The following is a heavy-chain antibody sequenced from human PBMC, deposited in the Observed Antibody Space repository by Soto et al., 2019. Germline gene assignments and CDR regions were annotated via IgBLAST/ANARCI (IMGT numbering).Heavy chain of an antibody. J-gene: IGHJ4*02. V-gene: IGHV4-39*01. D-gene: IGHD3-9*01. CDR3: ARLEGLATISYYFDY. CDR2: IYYSGST. CDR1: GGSVSSSNYY. Sequence: QLQLQESGPGLVKPSETLSLTCTVSGGSVSSSNYYWGWIRQSPGKGLEWIGSIYYSGSTYYNPSLESRFTISVDKSKTQFSLKVISVTAADTAVYYCARLEGLATISYYFDYWGQGTLVTVSS.